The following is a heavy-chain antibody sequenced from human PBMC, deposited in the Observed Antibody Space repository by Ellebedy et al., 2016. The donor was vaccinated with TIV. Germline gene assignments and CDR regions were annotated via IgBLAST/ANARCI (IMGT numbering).Heavy chain of an antibody. CDR3: ARVGLSGLAYCGGDCPLGY. CDR2: INPSGGST. J-gene: IGHJ4*02. D-gene: IGHD2-21*01. V-gene: IGHV1-46*01. Sequence: ASVKVSXKASRYTFTSYYMHWVRQAPGQGLEWMGIINPSGGSTSYAQKFQGRVTMTRDTSTSTVYMELSSLRSEDTAVYYCARVGLSGLAYCGGDCPLGYWGQGTLVTVSS. CDR1: RYTFTSYY.